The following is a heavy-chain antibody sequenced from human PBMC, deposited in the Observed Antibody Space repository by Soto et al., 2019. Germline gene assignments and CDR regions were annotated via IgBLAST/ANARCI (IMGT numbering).Heavy chain of an antibody. CDR1: GFTFSNAW. D-gene: IGHD2-15*01. CDR3: TTDHVRSRLEYCSGGSCYLSDP. CDR2: IKSKTDGGTT. Sequence: KSGGSLRLSCAASGFTFSNAWMSWVRQAPGKGLEWVGRIKSKTDGGTTDYAAPVKGRFTISRDDSKNTLYLQMNSLKTEDTAVYYCTTDHVRSRLEYCSGGSCYLSDPWGQGTLVTVSS. J-gene: IGHJ5*02. V-gene: IGHV3-15*01.